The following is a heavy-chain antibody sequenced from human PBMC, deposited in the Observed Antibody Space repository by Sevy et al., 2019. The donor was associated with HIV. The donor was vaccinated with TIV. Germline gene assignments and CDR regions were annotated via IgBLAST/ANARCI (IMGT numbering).Heavy chain of an antibody. CDR2: MRQDGRET. V-gene: IGHV3-7*03. Sequence: GESLKISCEASGFSFSDYWMTWVRQAPGKGLEWVANMRQDGRETYYVDSGKGRFTVSRDNAKTSQWLQMNSLRAEDTAVYYGARGIFGSGSRLGLGYWGQGTLVTVSS. J-gene: IGHJ4*02. CDR1: GFSFSDYW. D-gene: IGHD3-10*01. CDR3: ARGIFGSGSRLGLGY.